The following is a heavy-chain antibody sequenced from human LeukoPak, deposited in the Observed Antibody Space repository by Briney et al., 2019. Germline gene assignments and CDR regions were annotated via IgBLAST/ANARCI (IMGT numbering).Heavy chain of an antibody. CDR3: ARPSYGASDY. D-gene: IGHD4-17*01. V-gene: IGHV5-51*01. Sequence: GESLKISCKGSGYRFTKSWIGWVRQMPGKGLEWLGIIYPDDSRTRYSPSFQGQVTISVDKSITTAYLQWTSLKASDTAMYYCARPSYGASDYWGQGTLVTVSS. J-gene: IGHJ4*02. CDR2: IYPDDSRT. CDR1: GYRFTKSW.